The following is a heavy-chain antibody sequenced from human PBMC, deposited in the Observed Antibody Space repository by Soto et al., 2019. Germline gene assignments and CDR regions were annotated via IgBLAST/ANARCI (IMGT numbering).Heavy chain of an antibody. CDR3: VKYKWDNNTWYLDY. Sequence: SLRLSCAASGFTFDEYAMHWVRQAPGKGLEWVASISWNSGSIGYADSVKGRFTISRDNAKNSLSLQMNSLRPEDTALYYCVKYKWDNNTWYLDYWGQGTLVTVSS. V-gene: IGHV3-9*01. CDR1: GFTFDEYA. J-gene: IGHJ4*02. D-gene: IGHD1-20*01. CDR2: ISWNSGSI.